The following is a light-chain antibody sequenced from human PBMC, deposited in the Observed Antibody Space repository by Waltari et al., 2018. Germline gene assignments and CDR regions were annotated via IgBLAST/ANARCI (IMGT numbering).Light chain of an antibody. CDR3: ATWDVSLAAV. CDR2: SDN. CDR1: SSNIGRNT. V-gene: IGLV1-44*01. J-gene: IGLJ3*02. Sequence: QSVLTQPPSASGTPGQRVTISCSGSSSNIGRNTVNWYQQLPGKAPKLLIFSDNHRPAGVPARFSGSKSGTTASLAISGLQSEDEADYFCATWDVSLAAVFGGGTKLTVL.